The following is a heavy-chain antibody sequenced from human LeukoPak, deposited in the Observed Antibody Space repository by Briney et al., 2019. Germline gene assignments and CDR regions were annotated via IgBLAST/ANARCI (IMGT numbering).Heavy chain of an antibody. CDR2: IRGAGDIT. CDR1: GFSFSTYG. CDR3: AKAPFGSGSYYVNF. D-gene: IGHD3-10*01. V-gene: IGHV3-23*01. J-gene: IGHJ4*02. Sequence: GGSLRLSCVASGFSFSTYGMSWVRQAPGKGLEWVSAIRGAGDITDYADSVKGRFTISRDNSKSMLYLQMGSLRAEDTAIYYCAKAPFGSGSYYVNFWGQGTLVTVSS.